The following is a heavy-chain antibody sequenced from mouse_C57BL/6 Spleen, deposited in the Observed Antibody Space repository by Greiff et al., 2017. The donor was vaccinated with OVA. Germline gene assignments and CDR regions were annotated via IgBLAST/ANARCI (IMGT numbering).Heavy chain of an antibody. Sequence: QVQLQQSGAELARPGASVKLSCKASGYTFTSYGISWVKQRTGQGLEWIGELYPRSGNTYYNEKFKGKATLTADKSSSTAYMELRSLRSEDTAVYFGAREAQATCFDYWGQGTTLTVSS. J-gene: IGHJ2*01. D-gene: IGHD3-2*02. CDR3: AREAQATCFDY. V-gene: IGHV1-81*01. CDR1: GYTFTSYG. CDR2: LYPRSGNT.